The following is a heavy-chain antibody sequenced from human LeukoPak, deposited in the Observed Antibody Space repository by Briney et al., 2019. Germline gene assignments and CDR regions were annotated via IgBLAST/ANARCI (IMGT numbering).Heavy chain of an antibody. CDR2: INHSGST. J-gene: IGHJ4*02. D-gene: IGHD4-17*01. CDR3: ARYGDYGLDY. CDR1: GGSISSSNW. Sequence: SETLSLTCAVSGGSISSSNWWSWVRQPPGKGLEWIGEINHSGSTNYNPSLKSRVTISVDTSKNQFSLKLSSVTAADTAVYYCARYGDYGLDYWGQGTLVTVSS. V-gene: IGHV4-4*02.